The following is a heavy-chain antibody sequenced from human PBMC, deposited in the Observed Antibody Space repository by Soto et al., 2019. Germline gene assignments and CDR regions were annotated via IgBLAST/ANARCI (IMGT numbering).Heavy chain of an antibody. CDR3: ARDPFYTGSNLQVGYFDS. J-gene: IGHJ4*02. CDR1: TYSFSSFG. Sequence: ASVKVSCKASTYSFSSFGISWVRQAPGQGLEWMAWINPSNDNTNYAQGLQGRVTLTSDTSTSTAYMELRSLRSDDTAVYYCARDPFYTGSNLQVGYFDSWGQGTLVTVSS. D-gene: IGHD1-26*01. V-gene: IGHV1-18*01. CDR2: INPSNDNT.